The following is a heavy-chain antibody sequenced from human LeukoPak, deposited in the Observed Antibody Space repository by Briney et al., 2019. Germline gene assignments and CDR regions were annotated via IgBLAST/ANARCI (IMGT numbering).Heavy chain of an antibody. V-gene: IGHV3-30-3*01. Sequence: PGGSLRLSCAASGFTFSSYAMHWVRQAPGKGPEWVAVISYDGSNKYYADFAKGRFTISRDNSKNTLYLQMDSLRAEDTAVYYCARDRIAVAGSGYVYWGQGTLVTVSS. CDR2: ISYDGSNK. D-gene: IGHD6-19*01. CDR1: GFTFSSYA. CDR3: ARDRIAVAGSGYVY. J-gene: IGHJ4*02.